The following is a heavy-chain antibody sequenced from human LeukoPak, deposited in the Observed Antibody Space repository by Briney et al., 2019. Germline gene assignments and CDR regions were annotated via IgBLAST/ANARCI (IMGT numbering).Heavy chain of an antibody. J-gene: IGHJ4*02. CDR1: GGSISSDS. Sequence: SETLSLTCTVSGGSISSDSWSWIRQPPGKGLEWIGEINHSGSTNCNPSLKSRVTISVDTSKNQFSLKLSSVTAADTAVYYCARALLVDTAMVTYFDYWGQGTLVTVSS. V-gene: IGHV4-34*01. CDR3: ARALLVDTAMVTYFDY. CDR2: INHSGST. D-gene: IGHD5-18*01.